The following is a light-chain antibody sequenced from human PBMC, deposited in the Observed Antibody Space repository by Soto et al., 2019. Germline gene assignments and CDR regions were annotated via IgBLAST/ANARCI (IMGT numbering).Light chain of an antibody. V-gene: IGKV3-11*01. J-gene: IGKJ5*01. Sequence: EIVLTQSPGTLSLSPGERATLSCRASQSVSRYLAWYQQKPGQAPRLVIYDASYRATGIPARFSGSGSGTDFTLTINSLEPEDFAVYYCQQRSNWITFGQGTRLEI. CDR1: QSVSRY. CDR2: DAS. CDR3: QQRSNWIT.